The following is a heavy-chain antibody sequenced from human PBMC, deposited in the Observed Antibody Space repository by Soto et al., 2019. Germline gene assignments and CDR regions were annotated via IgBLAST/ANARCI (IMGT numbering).Heavy chain of an antibody. J-gene: IGHJ3*02. D-gene: IGHD3-22*01. CDR1: GYTFTSYY. Sequence: QVQLVQSGAEVKKPGASVKVSCKASGYTFTSYYMHWVRQAPGQGLEWMGIINPSGGSTSYAQKFQGRVTMARDTSTSTVYMELSSLRSEDTAVYYCASVLDGYYDSSGPTHDAFDIWGQGTMVTVSS. CDR2: INPSGGST. V-gene: IGHV1-46*01. CDR3: ASVLDGYYDSSGPTHDAFDI.